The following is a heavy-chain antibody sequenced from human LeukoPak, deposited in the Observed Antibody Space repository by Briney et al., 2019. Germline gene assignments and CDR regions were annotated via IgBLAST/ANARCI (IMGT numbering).Heavy chain of an antibody. D-gene: IGHD6-6*01. CDR1: GFTFDDYA. CDR2: ISWNSGSI. Sequence: GGSLRLSCAASGFTFDDYAMHWVRQAPGKCLEWVSGISWNSGSIGYADSVKGRFTISRDNAKNSLYLQMNSLRAEDTALYYCAKDYRAAARGFFDYWGQGTLVTVSS. J-gene: IGHJ4*02. V-gene: IGHV3-9*01. CDR3: AKDYRAAARGFFDY.